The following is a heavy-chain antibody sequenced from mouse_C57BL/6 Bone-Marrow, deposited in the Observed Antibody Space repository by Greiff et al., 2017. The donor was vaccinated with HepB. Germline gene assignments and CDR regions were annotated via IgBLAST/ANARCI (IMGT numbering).Heavy chain of an antibody. CDR3: ARKAQATSPYFDY. Sequence: QVQLQQSGAELVKPGASVKLSCKASGYTFTSYWMQWVKQRPGQGLEWIGAIDPSDSYTNYNQKFKGKATLTVDTSSSTAYMKLSSLTSEDSAVYYCARKAQATSPYFDYWGQGTTLTVSS. CDR1: GYTFTSYW. V-gene: IGHV1-50*01. D-gene: IGHD3-2*02. CDR2: IDPSDSYT. J-gene: IGHJ2*01.